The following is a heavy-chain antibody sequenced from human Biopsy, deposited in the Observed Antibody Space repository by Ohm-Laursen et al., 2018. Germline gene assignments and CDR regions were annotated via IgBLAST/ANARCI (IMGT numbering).Heavy chain of an antibody. CDR3: AKDLWDDYSDYAGHGMDV. CDR2: ISWNGGTT. CDR1: GFTFDDYS. D-gene: IGHD4-11*01. Sequence: GQTLSLTCAASGFTFDDYSMYWVRQAPGKGLEWVSLISWNGGTTYYADSVKGRFTVSRDNSKNSLYLQMDSLTPDDTALYYCAKDLWDDYSDYAGHGMDVWGRGTTVTVSS. V-gene: IGHV3-43*01. J-gene: IGHJ6*02.